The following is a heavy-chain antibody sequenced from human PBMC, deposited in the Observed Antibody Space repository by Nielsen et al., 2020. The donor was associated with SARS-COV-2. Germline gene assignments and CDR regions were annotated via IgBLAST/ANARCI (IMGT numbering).Heavy chain of an antibody. J-gene: IGHJ4*02. CDR1: GFTFSNAW. CDR3: TQGQWSSFDY. CDR2: IKSKTDGGTT. V-gene: IGHV3-15*01. Sequence: GESLKISCAASGFTFSNAWMSWVRQAPGKGLEWVGRIKSKTDGGTTDYAAPVKGRFTISRDDSKNTLYLQMNSLKTEDTAVYYCTQGQWSSFDYWGQGTLVTVSS. D-gene: IGHD2-15*01.